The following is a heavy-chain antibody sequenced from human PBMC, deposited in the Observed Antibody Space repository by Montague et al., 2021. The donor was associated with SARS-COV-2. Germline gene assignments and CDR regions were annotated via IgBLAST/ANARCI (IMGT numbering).Heavy chain of an antibody. J-gene: IGHJ4*02. CDR3: ARIPVGSKYYFDF. Sequence: CAIPGDSVSSNIATWNWIRQSPSRGLEWLGRTYYRSKWYNDYAESVKSRITIDPDTSKHQFSLHLNSVIPEDTAVYYCARIPVGSKYYFDFWGQGTLVTVSS. CDR1: GDSVSSNIAT. V-gene: IGHV6-1*01. D-gene: IGHD2-2*01. CDR2: TYYRSKWYN.